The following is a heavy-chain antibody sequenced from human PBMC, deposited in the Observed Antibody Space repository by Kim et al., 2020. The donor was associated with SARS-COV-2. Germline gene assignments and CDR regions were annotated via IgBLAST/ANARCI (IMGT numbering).Heavy chain of an antibody. CDR3: ARDLGPWRGGIDP. D-gene: IGHD3-16*01. V-gene: IGHV6-1*01. Sequence: SVKSRKTINPDTSKNQFSLQLSSVTPEDTAVYYCARDLGPWRGGIDPWGQGTLVTVSS. J-gene: IGHJ5*02.